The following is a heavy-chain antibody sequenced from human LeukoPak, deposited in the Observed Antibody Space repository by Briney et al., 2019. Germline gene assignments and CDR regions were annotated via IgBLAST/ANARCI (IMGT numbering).Heavy chain of an antibody. V-gene: IGHV4-4*07. CDR3: ARDRSSSYTRDWFDP. Sequence: SETLSLTCTVSGGSINGYYWSWLRQPAGKGLEWIGRIYNSESINYNPSLTSRVTMSIDTSKSQFSLKLNSVTAADTAVYYCARDRSSSYTRDWFDPWGQGALVTVSS. CDR1: GGSINGYY. CDR2: IYNSESI. D-gene: IGHD6-13*01. J-gene: IGHJ5*02.